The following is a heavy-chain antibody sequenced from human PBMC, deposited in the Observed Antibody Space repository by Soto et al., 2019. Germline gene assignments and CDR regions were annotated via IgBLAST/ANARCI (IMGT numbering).Heavy chain of an antibody. D-gene: IGHD7-27*01. CDR1: GYTFTGSS. CDR3: ARHLTAHPNY. V-gene: IGHV1-2*02. Sequence: QVQLVQSGAEVKKPGASVNVCCEASGYTFTGSSIHWVRQAPGQGLEWMGYINPNSGGTIFAQKFQGRVTMTRDTSIHTPYMELSSLPSHDTAVYYCARHLTAHPNYWCQGTLVTVSS. J-gene: IGHJ4*02. CDR2: INPNSGGT.